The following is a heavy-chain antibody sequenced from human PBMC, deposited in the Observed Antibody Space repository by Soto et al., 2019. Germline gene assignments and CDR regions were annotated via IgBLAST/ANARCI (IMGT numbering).Heavy chain of an antibody. J-gene: IGHJ1*01. CDR3: VLGYDYGGNQEYFQH. CDR1: GFTFSSYS. D-gene: IGHD4-17*01. Sequence: GSLRLSCAASGFTFSSYSMNWVRQAPGKGLEWVSSISSSSSYIYYADSVKGRFTISRDNAKNSLYLQMNSLRAEDTAVYYCVLGYDYGGNQEYFQHWGQGTLVTVSS. CDR2: ISSSSSYI. V-gene: IGHV3-21*01.